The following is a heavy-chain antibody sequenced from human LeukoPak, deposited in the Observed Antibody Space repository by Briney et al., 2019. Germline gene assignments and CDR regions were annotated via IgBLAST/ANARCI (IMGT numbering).Heavy chain of an antibody. CDR3: ARKDLTVTTYYFDY. Sequence: GGTLRLSRAASGFTFSSHGMNWVRQAPGKGLEWVSGISPSGGITYYTDSVKGRFTISRDNSKNTVSLQMNSLRGEDTAVYYCARKDLTVTTYYFDYWGQGTLVTVSS. V-gene: IGHV3-23*01. D-gene: IGHD4-17*01. CDR2: ISPSGGIT. J-gene: IGHJ4*02. CDR1: GFTFSSHG.